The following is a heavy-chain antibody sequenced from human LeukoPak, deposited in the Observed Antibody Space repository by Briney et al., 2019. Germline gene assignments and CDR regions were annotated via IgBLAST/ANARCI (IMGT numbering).Heavy chain of an antibody. Sequence: QPGGSLRLSCAASGFTFNIYTMYWVRQAPGKGLEWVSGIRHSDGSTYYADAVKGRFTISSDKSKNTLFLQMNSLRAEDTAVYYCARERGSYVYWGQGTLVTVSS. V-gene: IGHV3-23*01. CDR3: ARERGSYVY. J-gene: IGHJ4*02. CDR2: IRHSDGST. D-gene: IGHD1-26*01. CDR1: GFTFNIYT.